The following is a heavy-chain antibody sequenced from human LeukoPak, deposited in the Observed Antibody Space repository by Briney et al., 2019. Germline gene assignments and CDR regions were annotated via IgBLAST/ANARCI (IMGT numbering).Heavy chain of an antibody. V-gene: IGHV4-59*08. CDR3: ARTYSSGWVYFDY. J-gene: IGHJ4*02. D-gene: IGHD6-19*01. CDR1: GGSISIYY. Sequence: SETLSLTCTVSGGSISIYYWSWIRQPPGKGLEWIGYIYYSGSTNYNPSLKSRVTISVDTSKNQFSLKLSSVTAADTAVYYCARTYSSGWVYFDYWGQGTLVTVSS. CDR2: IYYSGST.